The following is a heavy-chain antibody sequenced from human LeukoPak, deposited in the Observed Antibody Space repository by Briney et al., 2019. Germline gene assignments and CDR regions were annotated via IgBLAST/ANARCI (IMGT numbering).Heavy chain of an antibody. Sequence: GGSLRLSCAASGFTFNSYAMSWVRQAPGKGLEWVSTIGFGDDSAYYADSVKGRFTISRDNSKNTLYLQTNYLRAEDTAVYYCAKDPTSVGGRHDWLLDSWGRGTLVTVSS. V-gene: IGHV3-23*01. CDR3: AKDPTSVGGRHDWLLDS. D-gene: IGHD3-9*01. CDR2: IGFGDDSA. J-gene: IGHJ5*02. CDR1: GFTFNSYA.